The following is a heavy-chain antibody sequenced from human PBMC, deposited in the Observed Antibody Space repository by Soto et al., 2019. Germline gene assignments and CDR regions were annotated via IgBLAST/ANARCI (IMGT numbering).Heavy chain of an antibody. CDR1: GYTFTNYA. D-gene: IGHD3-10*01. CDR3: ARVMGFGLSDC. CDR2: INAGNGNT. J-gene: IGHJ4*02. Sequence: QVQLVQSGAEVKKPGASVKVSCKASGYTFTNYAIDWVRQAPGQRLGWMGWINAGNGNTKYSQKFLGRVTITRDTSASTAYMEMSSLISEDTAVYYCARVMGFGLSDCWGQGILVTVSS. V-gene: IGHV1-3*01.